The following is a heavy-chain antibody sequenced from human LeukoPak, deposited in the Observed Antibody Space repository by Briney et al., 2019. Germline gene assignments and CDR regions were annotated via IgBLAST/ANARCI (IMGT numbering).Heavy chain of an antibody. V-gene: IGHV4-39*07. Sequence: PSETLSLTCTVSGDSISSSSSYWGWIRQPPGEGLEWIGSIYYSGSTYYNTSLKSRVTISVDTSKNQFSLKLSSVTAADTAVYYCARDHTYYDFWSGYYVGDWFDPWGQGTLVTVSS. CDR2: IYYSGST. CDR3: ARDHTYYDFWSGYYVGDWFDP. J-gene: IGHJ5*02. CDR1: GDSISSSSSY. D-gene: IGHD3-3*01.